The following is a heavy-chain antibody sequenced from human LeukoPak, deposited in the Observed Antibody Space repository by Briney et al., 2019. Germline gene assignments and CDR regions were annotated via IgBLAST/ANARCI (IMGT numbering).Heavy chain of an antibody. D-gene: IGHD6-19*01. CDR1: GFTFSSYS. CDR3: ARDSGGWYFDY. Sequence: GGPLRLSCAASGFTFSSYSMNWVRQAPGKGLEWVSYISSSSITIYYPDSVKGRFTISRDNAKNSLYLQMNSLRAEDTAVYYCARDSGGWYFDYWGQGTLVTVSS. V-gene: IGHV3-48*01. CDR2: ISSSSITI. J-gene: IGHJ4*02.